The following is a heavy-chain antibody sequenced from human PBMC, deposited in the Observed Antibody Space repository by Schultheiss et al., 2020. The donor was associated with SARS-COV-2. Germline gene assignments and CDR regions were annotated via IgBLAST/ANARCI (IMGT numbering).Heavy chain of an antibody. D-gene: IGHD1-26*01. CDR1: GFTFSGYG. J-gene: IGHJ3*02. CDR3: TRRPPRKVGTTQGAFDI. Sequence: GESLKISCAASGFTFSGYGLNWVRQAPGKGLEWISYSSRSGSTRYYADSVKGRFTISRDNAKNSLYLQMNSLKTEDTAVYYCTRRPPRKVGTTQGAFDIWGQGTMVTVSS. CDR2: SSRSGSTR. V-gene: IGHV3-48*04.